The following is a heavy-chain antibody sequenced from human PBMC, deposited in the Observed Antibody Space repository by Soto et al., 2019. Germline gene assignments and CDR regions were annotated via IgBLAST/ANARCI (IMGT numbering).Heavy chain of an antibody. CDR2: SSDRRTGNT. V-gene: IGHV3-23*01. Sequence: SLRLSCAASGFTFSSYTLNWVRRAPGKGLEWVATSSDRRTGNTHYSDSVRGRFTLSRDYSRNILFLQMDSLRADDTALYYCTTWLTAHFDYWGRGTQVTSPQ. CDR1: GFTFSSYT. CDR3: TTWLTAHFDY. J-gene: IGHJ4*02. D-gene: IGHD2-21*02.